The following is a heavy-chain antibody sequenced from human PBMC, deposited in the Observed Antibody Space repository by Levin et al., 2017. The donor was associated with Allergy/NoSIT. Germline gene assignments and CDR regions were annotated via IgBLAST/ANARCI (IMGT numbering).Heavy chain of an antibody. CDR1: GLIFGDYA. CDR2: ISWNSDKI. Sequence: GGSLRLSCAASGLIFGDYAMHWVRQGPGKGLEWVSGISWNSDKIAYADSVKGRFTISRDNAKNSLSLQMHSLRTEDTALYYCVKGYPESGYSYGYESSGMDVWGQGTTVTVSS. V-gene: IGHV3-9*01. D-gene: IGHD5-18*01. J-gene: IGHJ6*02. CDR3: VKGYPESGYSYGYESSGMDV.